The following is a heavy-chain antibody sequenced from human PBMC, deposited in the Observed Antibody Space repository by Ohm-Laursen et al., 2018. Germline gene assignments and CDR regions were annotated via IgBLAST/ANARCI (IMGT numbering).Heavy chain of an antibody. Sequence: SLRLSCAATGFTFDDYAMHWVRQAPGKGLEWVSGISWNSGSIGYADSVKGRFTISRDNAKNSLYLQMNSLRAEDTALYYCAKDSGIVVVTLGMDVWGQGTTVTVSS. CDR3: AKDSGIVVVTLGMDV. J-gene: IGHJ6*02. D-gene: IGHD3-22*01. V-gene: IGHV3-9*01. CDR2: ISWNSGSI. CDR1: GFTFDDYA.